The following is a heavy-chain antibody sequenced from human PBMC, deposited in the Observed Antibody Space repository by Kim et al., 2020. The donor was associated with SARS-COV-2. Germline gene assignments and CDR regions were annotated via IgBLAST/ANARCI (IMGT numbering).Heavy chain of an antibody. D-gene: IGHD1-26*01. CDR3: ARDSVVHRFRGSYHGTFDI. Sequence: SRVTISVDTSKNQFSLKLSSVPAADTAVYYCARDSVVHRFRGSYHGTFDIWGQGTMVTVSS. J-gene: IGHJ3*02. V-gene: IGHV4-59*01.